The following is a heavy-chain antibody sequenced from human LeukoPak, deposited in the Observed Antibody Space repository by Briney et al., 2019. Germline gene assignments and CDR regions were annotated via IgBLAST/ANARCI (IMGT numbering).Heavy chain of an antibody. CDR1: GSTFSSYG. CDR2: IWYDGSNK. Sequence: GRSLRLSCAASGSTFSSYGMHWVRQAPGKGLEWVAVIWYDGSNKYYADSVKGRFTISRDNSKNTLYLQMSSLRAEATALYYCAKVFYRHGDYSQTFDYWGQGTLVTVSS. CDR3: AKVFYRHGDYSQTFDY. V-gene: IGHV3-33*06. D-gene: IGHD4-17*01. J-gene: IGHJ4*02.